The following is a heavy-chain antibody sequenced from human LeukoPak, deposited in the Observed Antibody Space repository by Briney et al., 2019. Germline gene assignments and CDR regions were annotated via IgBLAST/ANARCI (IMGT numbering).Heavy chain of an antibody. Sequence: GESLKISCKGSGDSFSSFWIGWVRQMPGKGLEWMGIIYPSDSETRYSPTFQGQVTISVDKSISTAYLHWNSLKASDTAMYYCARHEGYSSSAEVYWGQGTLVTVSS. J-gene: IGHJ4*02. D-gene: IGHD6-13*01. CDR1: GDSFSSFW. CDR2: IYPSDSET. CDR3: ARHEGYSSSAEVY. V-gene: IGHV5-51*01.